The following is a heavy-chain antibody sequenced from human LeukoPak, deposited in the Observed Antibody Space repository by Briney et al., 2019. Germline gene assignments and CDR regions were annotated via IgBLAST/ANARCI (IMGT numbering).Heavy chain of an antibody. CDR3: ARVNLIYYYDSSGYFDY. J-gene: IGHJ4*02. D-gene: IGHD3-22*01. V-gene: IGHV3-23*01. CDR2: ISGSGGST. Sequence: GGSLRLSCAASGFTFSSYAMSWVRQAPGKGLERVSAISGSGGSTYYADSVKGRFTISRDNSKNTLYLQMNSLRAEDTAVYYCARVNLIYYYDSSGYFDYWGQGTLVTVSS. CDR1: GFTFSSYA.